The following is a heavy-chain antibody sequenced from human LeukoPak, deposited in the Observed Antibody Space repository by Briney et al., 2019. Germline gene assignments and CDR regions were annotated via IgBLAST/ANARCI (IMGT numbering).Heavy chain of an antibody. Sequence: PGGSLRLSCAASGFTFSQAWMSWVRQAPGKGLEYVSAISSNGGSTYYADSVKGRFTISRDNSKNTLYLQMSSLRAEDTAVYYCVKGSTYYDSSGYYGQRYYYGMDVWGQGTTVTVSS. CDR3: VKGSTYYDSSGYYGQRYYYGMDV. CDR1: GFTFSQAW. CDR2: ISSNGGST. J-gene: IGHJ6*02. V-gene: IGHV3-64D*09. D-gene: IGHD3-22*01.